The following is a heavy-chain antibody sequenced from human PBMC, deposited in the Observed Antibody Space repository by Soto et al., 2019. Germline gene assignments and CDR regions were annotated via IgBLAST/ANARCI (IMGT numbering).Heavy chain of an antibody. V-gene: IGHV3-48*03. J-gene: IGHJ6*02. CDR1: GFTFSSYE. CDR3: ARDQEAGSFFPYSYGMDV. Sequence: EVQLVESGGGLVQPGGSLRLSCATSGFTFSSYEMNWVRQAPGKGLEWVSYISSSGSTIYYADSVKGRFTISRDNAKNSLYLKMDSLRAEDTAVYYCARDQEAGSFFPYSYGMDVWGQGTTVTVSS. D-gene: IGHD2-21*01. CDR2: ISSSGSTI.